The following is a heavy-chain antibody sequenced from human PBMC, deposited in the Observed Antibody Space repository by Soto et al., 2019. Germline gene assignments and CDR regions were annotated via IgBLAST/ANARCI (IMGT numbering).Heavy chain of an antibody. J-gene: IGHJ5*01. V-gene: IGHV6-1*01. CDR2: TYYRSKWYN. CDR1: GDSVSSNSVA. CDR3: ARTLAYCSSTSCYAPWFDS. Sequence: PSQTLSLTCAISGDSVSSNSVAWNWTRQSPSRGLEWLGRTYYRSKWYNDYAVSVKSRITINPDTSKNQFSLQLNSVTPEDTAVYYCARTLAYCSSTSCYAPWFDSWGQGTLVTVSS. D-gene: IGHD2-2*01.